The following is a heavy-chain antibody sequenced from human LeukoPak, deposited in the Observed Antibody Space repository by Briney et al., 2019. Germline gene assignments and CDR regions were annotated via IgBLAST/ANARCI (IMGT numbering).Heavy chain of an antibody. CDR3: AREGRDGYNFCGAFDI. D-gene: IGHD5-24*01. J-gene: IGHJ3*02. V-gene: IGHV3-30*04. Sequence: GGSLRLSCAASGFTFSSYAMHWVRQAPGKGLEWVAVISYDGSNKYYADSVKGRFTISRDSSKNTLYLQMNSLRAEDTAVYYCAREGRDGYNFCGAFDIWGQGTMVTVSS. CDR1: GFTFSSYA. CDR2: ISYDGSNK.